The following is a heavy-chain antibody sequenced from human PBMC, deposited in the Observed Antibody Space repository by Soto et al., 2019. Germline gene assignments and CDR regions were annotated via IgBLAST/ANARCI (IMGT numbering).Heavy chain of an antibody. CDR2: IYYSGST. CDR3: ARRHGDFWSGYKLGYMDV. V-gene: IGHV4-59*08. CDR1: GGSISSYC. D-gene: IGHD3-3*01. J-gene: IGHJ6*03. Sequence: SETLSLTCTVSGGSISSYCWSWIRQPPGKGLEWIGYIYYSGSTNYNPSLKSRVTISVDTSKNQFSLKLSSVTAADTAVYYCARRHGDFWSGYKLGYMDVWGKGTTVTVSS.